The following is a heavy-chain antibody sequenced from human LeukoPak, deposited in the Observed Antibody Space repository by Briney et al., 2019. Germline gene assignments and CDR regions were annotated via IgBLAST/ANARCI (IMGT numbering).Heavy chain of an antibody. D-gene: IGHD5-18*01. CDR1: GFTFSSYA. CDR3: AKVGGYTYGYIEY. V-gene: IGHV3-23*01. Sequence: GGSLRLSCAASGFTFSSYAMTWVRQAPGKGLEWVSDISGSGGSTYYADSVKGRFTISRDNSKNTLYLQMNSLRAEDTAVYYCAKVGGYTYGYIEYWGQGTLVTVSS. CDR2: ISGSGGST. J-gene: IGHJ4*02.